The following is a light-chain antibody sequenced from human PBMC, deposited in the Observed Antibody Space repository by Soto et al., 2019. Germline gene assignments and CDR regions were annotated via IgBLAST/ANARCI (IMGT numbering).Light chain of an antibody. V-gene: IGKV3-20*01. Sequence: EFVLTQSPGTLSLSPGERATLSCRASQTVRNNYLAWYQQKPGQAPRLLIYAASSLQSGVPSRFSGSGSETEFTLSISSLQPEDFATYFCQQIYSAPLTFGGGTKVDIK. CDR3: QQIYSAPLT. CDR1: QTVRNNY. J-gene: IGKJ4*01. CDR2: AAS.